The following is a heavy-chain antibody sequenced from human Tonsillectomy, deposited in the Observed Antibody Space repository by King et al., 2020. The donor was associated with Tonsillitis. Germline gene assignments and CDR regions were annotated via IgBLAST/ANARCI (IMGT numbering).Heavy chain of an antibody. J-gene: IGHJ4*02. V-gene: IGHV3-30*04. D-gene: IGHD2-2*01. CDR1: GFTFSGYA. Sequence: VQLVDSGGGVVQPGRSLRLSCAASGFTFSGYAMHWVRQAPGKGLEWVAVVSYDGNNKYYADSVKGRSTISRDKSKNTLYLQMNSLRVEDTAVYYCARDSYQYYFDYWGQGTLVTVSS. CDR3: ARDSYQYYFDY. CDR2: VSYDGNNK.